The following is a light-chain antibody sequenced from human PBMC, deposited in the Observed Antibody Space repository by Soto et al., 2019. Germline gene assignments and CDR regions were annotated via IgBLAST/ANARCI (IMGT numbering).Light chain of an antibody. CDR3: VLYMGSGMWV. V-gene: IGLV8-61*01. CDR2: STN. J-gene: IGLJ3*02. CDR1: SGSVSTSYY. Sequence: QAVVTQEPSFSVSPGRTVTLTCGLSSGSVSTSYYPSWYQQTPGQAPRTLIYSTNTRSSGVPDRFSGSILGNKAALTITGAQADDESDYDCVLYMGSGMWVFGGGTKLTVL.